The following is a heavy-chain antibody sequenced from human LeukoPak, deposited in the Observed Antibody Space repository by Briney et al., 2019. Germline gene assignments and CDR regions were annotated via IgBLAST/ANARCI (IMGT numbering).Heavy chain of an antibody. CDR3: ARDIVLMVYAGGDAFDI. V-gene: IGHV1-2*02. CDR1: GYTFTGYY. Sequence: ASVKVSCKASGYTFTGYYMHWVRHAPGQGLEWMGWINPNSGGTNYAQKFQGRVTMTRDTSISTAYMELSRLRSDDTAVYYCARDIVLMVYAGGDAFDIWGQGTMVTVSS. CDR2: INPNSGGT. J-gene: IGHJ3*02. D-gene: IGHD2-8*01.